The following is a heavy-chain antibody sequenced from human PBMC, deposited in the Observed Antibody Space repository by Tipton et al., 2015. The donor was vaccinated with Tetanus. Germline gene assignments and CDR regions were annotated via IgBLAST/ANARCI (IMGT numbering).Heavy chain of an antibody. CDR2: VIYDGTS. V-gene: IGHV4-34*01. CDR3: ARGVPYSTTMGSDWFDP. Sequence: GLVKPSETLSLTCAVSGGSFNDFYWSWIRQSPDKGLEWLGGVIYDGTSYYNPSLNSRVKISLDTSMNQVSLTLTSVTAADTALYYCARGVPYSTTMGSDWFDPWGQGTLVTVSS. CDR1: GGSFNDFY. J-gene: IGHJ5*02. D-gene: IGHD2-2*01.